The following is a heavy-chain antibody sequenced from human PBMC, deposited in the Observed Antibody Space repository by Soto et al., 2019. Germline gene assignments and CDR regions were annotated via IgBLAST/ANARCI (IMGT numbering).Heavy chain of an antibody. CDR2: IYHSGGT. V-gene: IGHV4-30-2*01. J-gene: IGHJ6*02. CDR3: ARGRDDILTGYYPPAMDV. Sequence: PSETLSLTCTVSGASISTGGYSWTWIRQPPGKGLEWIGYIYHSGGTYYNPSLKSRVTISVDRSKNQISLKLSSVTAADTAVYYCARGRDDILTGYYPPAMDVWGQGTTVTVSS. CDR1: GASISTGGYS. D-gene: IGHD3-9*01.